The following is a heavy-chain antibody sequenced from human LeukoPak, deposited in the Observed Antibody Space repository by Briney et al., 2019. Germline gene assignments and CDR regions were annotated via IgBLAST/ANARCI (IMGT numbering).Heavy chain of an antibody. CDR3: AKAGNGYNSSTFDR. V-gene: IGHV3-30*18. CDR1: IQFYLLL. Sequence: GASLRLSCAWIQFYLLLDQLHWLHQAPGKGVEWVALISYDGSNKYYAYTVKGRVTISRDNSKNTLYLQMNSLRAEDTAVYYCAKAGNGYNSSTFDRWGQGTLVTVSS. D-gene: IGHD1-20*01. CDR2: ISYDGSNK. J-gene: IGHJ4*02.